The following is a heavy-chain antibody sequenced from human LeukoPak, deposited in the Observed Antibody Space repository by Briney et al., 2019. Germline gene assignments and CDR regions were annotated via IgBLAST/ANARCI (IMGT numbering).Heavy chain of an antibody. V-gene: IGHV4-39*07. D-gene: IGHD5-18*01. CDR2: LYYSGST. CDR3: ARVRDTAKRIDY. Sequence: PSETLSLTCTVSGGPISSNNCYWGWIRQPPGKGLEWIGNLYYSGSTYYNPSLKSRVTISLDTSKNQFFLTLTSVTAADTAVYYCARVRDTAKRIDYWGQGTLVTVSS. J-gene: IGHJ4*02. CDR1: GGPISSNNCY.